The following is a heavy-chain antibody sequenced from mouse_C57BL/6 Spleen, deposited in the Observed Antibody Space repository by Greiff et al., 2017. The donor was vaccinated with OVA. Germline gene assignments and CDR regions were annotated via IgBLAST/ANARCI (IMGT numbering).Heavy chain of an antibody. J-gene: IGHJ2*01. D-gene: IGHD2-1*01. CDR2: IYPGDGDT. V-gene: IGHV1-82*01. CDR3: ARGGYGNYLYYFDY. CDR1: GYAFSSSW. Sequence: QVQLQQSGPELVKPGASVKISCKASGYAFSSSWMNWVKQRPGKGLEWIGRIYPGDGDTNYNGKFKGKATLTADKSSSTAYMQLSSLTSEDSAVYFCARGGYGNYLYYFDYWGQGTTLTVSS.